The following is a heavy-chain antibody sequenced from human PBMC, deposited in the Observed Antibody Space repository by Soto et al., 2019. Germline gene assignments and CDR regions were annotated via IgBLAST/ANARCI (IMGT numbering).Heavy chain of an antibody. CDR2: INAGDGNT. J-gene: IGHJ4*02. Sequence: GASVKLSSKASGYTFTYYTVHSLRQAPGQSLEWMGWINAGDGNTKYSPNFQGRVTITKDTSASTVYMELSSLRSEDTAVYFCTRDYYDSSGYYPKFDYWGQGTLVTVSS. V-gene: IGHV1-3*01. D-gene: IGHD3-22*01. CDR3: TRDYYDSSGYYPKFDY. CDR1: GYTFTYYT.